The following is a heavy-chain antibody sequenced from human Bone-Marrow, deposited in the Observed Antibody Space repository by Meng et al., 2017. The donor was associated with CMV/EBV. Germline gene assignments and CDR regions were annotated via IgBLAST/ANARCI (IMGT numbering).Heavy chain of an antibody. J-gene: IGHJ4*02. CDR2: TYYRSKWYN. CDR1: GVSFSSNSAA. Sequence: SQTLSLTCAISGVSFSSNSAAWNWIRQSPSRGLEWLGRTYYRSKWYNDYAVAVISRITINPATSKNKFSLQLNAVTPEDTAVYYCTRDSSRRKTGYSSGWSAPYYFDYWGQGTLVTVSS. CDR3: TRDSSRRKTGYSSGWSAPYYFDY. D-gene: IGHD6-19*01. V-gene: IGHV6-1*01.